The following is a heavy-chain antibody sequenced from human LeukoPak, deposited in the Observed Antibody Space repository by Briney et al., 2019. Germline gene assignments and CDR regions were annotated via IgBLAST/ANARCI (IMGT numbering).Heavy chain of an antibody. CDR3: AKDCYDSSGYCGFDY. D-gene: IGHD3-22*01. V-gene: IGHV3-23*01. CDR1: GFTFSSYA. CDR2: ISGSGGST. Sequence: GGSLRLSCAASGFTFSSYAMSWVRQAPGKGLEWVSAISGSGGSTYYADSVKGRFTISRDNSKNTLYLQMNSLRAEDTVVYYCAKDCYDSSGYCGFDYWGQGTLVTVSS. J-gene: IGHJ4*02.